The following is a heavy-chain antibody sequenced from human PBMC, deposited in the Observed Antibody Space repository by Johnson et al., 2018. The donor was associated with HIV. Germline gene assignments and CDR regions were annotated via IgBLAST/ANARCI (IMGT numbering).Heavy chain of an antibody. CDR1: GFTFSSYG. Sequence: VQLVESGGGVVQPGGSLRLSCAACGFTFSSYGMHWVRQAPGKGLEWVSAISGSGGSTYYADSVKGRFTISRDNSKNTLYLQMNSLRAEDTAVYYCARGYSSGWYQAFDIWGQGTMVTVSS. D-gene: IGHD6-19*01. CDR3: ARGYSSGWYQAFDI. J-gene: IGHJ3*02. CDR2: ISGSGGST. V-gene: IGHV3-23*04.